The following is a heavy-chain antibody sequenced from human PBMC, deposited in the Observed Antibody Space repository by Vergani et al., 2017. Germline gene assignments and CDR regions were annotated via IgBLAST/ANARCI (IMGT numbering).Heavy chain of an antibody. D-gene: IGHD2-2*01. CDR2: IWYDGSNK. CDR3: AKVCGXTSCPYGGGAFDV. Sequence: QVQLVESGGGVVQPGRSLRLSCAASGFTFSSYGMHWVRQAPGKGLEWVAVIWYDGSNKYYADSVKGRFTISRDNSKNTLYLQMTDLRAEDTATYYCAKVCGXTSCPYGGGAFDVWGHGTMVTVSS. J-gene: IGHJ3*01. V-gene: IGHV3-33*06. CDR1: GFTFSSYG.